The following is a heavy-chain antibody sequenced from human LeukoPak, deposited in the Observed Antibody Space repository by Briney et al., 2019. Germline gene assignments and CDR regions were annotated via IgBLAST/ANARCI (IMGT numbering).Heavy chain of an antibody. CDR2: ISAYNGNT. J-gene: IGHJ4*02. D-gene: IGHD3-22*01. V-gene: IGHV1-18*01. CDR1: GYTFTSYG. CDR3: ARERYYYDSSGYAYTPDY. Sequence: GASVKVSCKASGYTFTSYGISWVRQAPGQGLEWMGWISAYNGNTNYAQKLQGRVTMTTDTSTSTAYMELRSLRSDDTAVYYCARERYYYDSSGYAYTPDYWGQGTLVTVPS.